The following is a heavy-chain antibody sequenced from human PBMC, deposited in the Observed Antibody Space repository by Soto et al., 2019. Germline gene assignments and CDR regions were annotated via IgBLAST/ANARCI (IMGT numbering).Heavy chain of an antibody. CDR1: GFPFSNYA. CDR2: ISGSTGST. J-gene: IGHJ4*02. D-gene: IGHD2-15*01. Sequence: GVSLRLSCAASGFPFSNYAMTWVRQAPGRGLEWVSTISGSTGSTYYADSVKGRFTISRDNSKNTLFLQLNSLRDEDTAVYYCAKDRYCRGGSCSSPAYFDHWGQATMFTLPS. CDR3: AKDRYCRGGSCSSPAYFDH. V-gene: IGHV3-23*01.